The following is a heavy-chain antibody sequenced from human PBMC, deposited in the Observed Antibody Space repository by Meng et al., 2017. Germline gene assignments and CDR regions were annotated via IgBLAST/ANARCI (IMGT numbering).Heavy chain of an antibody. D-gene: IGHD6-25*01. CDR2: INPKSGDT. Sequence: GRRVRAGGKWRRPGAPGKVSSKPPGYKFPDYYIHWVRRAPGQGLEWMGRINPKSGDTHYAQKFQARVTMTGDTSISTAYMELSGLRSDDTAMYYCARDEDISAAGKLFGDYWGQGTLVTVSS. CDR3: ARDEDISAAGKLFGDY. V-gene: IGHV1-2*06. CDR1: GYKFPDYY. J-gene: IGHJ4*02.